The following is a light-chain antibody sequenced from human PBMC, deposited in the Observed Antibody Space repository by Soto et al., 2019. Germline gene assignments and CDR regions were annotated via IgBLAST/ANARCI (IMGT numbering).Light chain of an antibody. CDR3: SSYTSTDTYV. J-gene: IGLJ1*01. Sequence: QSALTQPASVSGSPGQSITISCTGTSSDVGGFNYVSWYQQHPGKAPKLMIYAVTDRPSGVSNRFSGSKSGNTASLTISGLQAEDEADYYFSSYTSTDTYVFGTGTKLTVL. V-gene: IGLV2-14*01. CDR2: AVT. CDR1: SSDVGGFNY.